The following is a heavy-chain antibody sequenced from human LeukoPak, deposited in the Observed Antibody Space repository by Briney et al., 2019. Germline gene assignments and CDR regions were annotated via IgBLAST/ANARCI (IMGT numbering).Heavy chain of an antibody. CDR1: GFTVSSNY. CDR2: IYSGGST. V-gene: IGHV3-53*01. CDR3: FSGYSTSWGGY. J-gene: IGHJ4*02. Sequence: GGSLRLSCAASGFTVSSNYMSWVRQAPGKGLEWVSVIYSGGSTYYADSVKGRFTISRDNSKNTLYLQMNSLGAEDTAVYYCFSGYSTSWGGYWGQETLVTVSS. D-gene: IGHD6-13*01.